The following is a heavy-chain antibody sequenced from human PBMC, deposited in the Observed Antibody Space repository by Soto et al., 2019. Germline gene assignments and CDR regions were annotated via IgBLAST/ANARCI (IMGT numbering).Heavy chain of an antibody. D-gene: IGHD6-6*01. CDR3: AREFSNSPEAFDS. J-gene: IGHJ4*02. CDR2: IYHTGST. CDR1: GGSISGFY. Sequence: SETLSLTCSVSGGSISGFYWTWIRQPPGKGLEWIGYIYHTGSTNYNPSLNSRVTISVDTSRNQFSLKLNSVTAADTAVYYCAREFSNSPEAFDSWGQGTLVTVSS. V-gene: IGHV4-59*01.